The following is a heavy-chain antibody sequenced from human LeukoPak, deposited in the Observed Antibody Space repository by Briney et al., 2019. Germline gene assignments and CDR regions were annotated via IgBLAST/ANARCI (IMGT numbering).Heavy chain of an antibody. V-gene: IGHV3-33*01. Sequence: GGSLTLSCAASGFTFSSYGMDWVRQAPGKGLQWVAVIWYDGSNKYYADSVKGRFTISRDNSKNTLYLQMNSLRAEDTAVYYCAAGGSYYLDYWGQGTLVTVSS. CDR1: GFTFSSYG. D-gene: IGHD1-26*01. CDR3: AAGGSYYLDY. CDR2: IWYDGSNK. J-gene: IGHJ4*02.